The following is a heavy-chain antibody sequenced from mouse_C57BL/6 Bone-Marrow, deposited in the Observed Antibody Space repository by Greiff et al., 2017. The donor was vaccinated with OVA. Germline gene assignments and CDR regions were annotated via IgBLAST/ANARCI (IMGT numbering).Heavy chain of an antibody. Sequence: EVQVVESGGDLVKPGGSLKLSCAASGFTFSSYGMSWVRQTPDKRLEWVATISSGGSYTYYPDSVKGRFTISRDNAKNTLYLQMSSLKSEDTAMYYCARHETTRFAYWGQGTLVTVSA. CDR3: ARHETTRFAY. CDR2: ISSGGSYT. V-gene: IGHV5-6*01. J-gene: IGHJ3*01. D-gene: IGHD2-12*01. CDR1: GFTFSSYG.